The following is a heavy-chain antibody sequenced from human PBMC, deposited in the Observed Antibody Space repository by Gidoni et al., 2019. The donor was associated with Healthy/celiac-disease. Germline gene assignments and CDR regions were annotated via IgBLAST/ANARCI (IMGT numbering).Heavy chain of an antibody. CDR2: ISGSGGST. Sequence: EVQLLESGGGLVQPGGSLRLSCAASGFPFSSYAMSWVRQAPGKGLEWVAAISGSGGSTYYADSVKGRFTISRDNSKNTLYLQMNSLRAEDTAVYYCASAYSSSWYYFDYWGQGTLVTVSS. CDR1: GFPFSSYA. D-gene: IGHD6-13*01. CDR3: ASAYSSSWYYFDY. V-gene: IGHV3-23*01. J-gene: IGHJ4*02.